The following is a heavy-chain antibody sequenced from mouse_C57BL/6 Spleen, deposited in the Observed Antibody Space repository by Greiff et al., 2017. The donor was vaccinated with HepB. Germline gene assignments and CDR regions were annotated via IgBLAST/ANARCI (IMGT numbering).Heavy chain of an antibody. D-gene: IGHD1-1*01. V-gene: IGHV1-50*01. J-gene: IGHJ1*03. CDR1: GYTFTSYW. CDR3: ARRYGSGYFDV. Sequence: VQLQQSGAELVKPGASVKLSCKASGYTFTSYWMQWVKQRPGQGLEWIGEIDPSDSYTNYNQKFKGKATLTVDTSSSTAYMQLSSLTSEDSAVYYCARRYGSGYFDVWGTGTTVTVSS. CDR2: IDPSDSYT.